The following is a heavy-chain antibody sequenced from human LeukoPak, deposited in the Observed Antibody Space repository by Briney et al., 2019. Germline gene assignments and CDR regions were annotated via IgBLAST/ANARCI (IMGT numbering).Heavy chain of an antibody. Sequence: GGSLRLSCAASGFTFSSYAMSWVRQAPGKGLEWVANIKQDGSEKFHVDSVKGRFIIFRDNAKNSLYLQMTSLRADDTAVYYCTRQRGSYSLDSWGQGTLVTVSS. CDR2: IKQDGSEK. CDR1: GFTFSSYA. CDR3: TRQRGSYSLDS. D-gene: IGHD1-26*01. V-gene: IGHV3-7*01. J-gene: IGHJ4*02.